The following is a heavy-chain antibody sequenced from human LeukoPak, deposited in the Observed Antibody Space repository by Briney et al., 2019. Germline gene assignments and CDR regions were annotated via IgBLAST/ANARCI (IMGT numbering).Heavy chain of an antibody. CDR1: GGSFSGYY. D-gene: IGHD3-10*01. CDR3: ARRLLLWFGELSNFDY. CDR2: INHSGST. Sequence: SETLSLTCAVYGGSFSGYYWSWIRQPPGKGLEWIGEINHSGSTNYNPSLKSRVTISLDTSKNQFSLNLSSVTAADTAVYYCARRLLLWFGELSNFDYWGQGTLVTVSS. V-gene: IGHV4-34*01. J-gene: IGHJ4*02.